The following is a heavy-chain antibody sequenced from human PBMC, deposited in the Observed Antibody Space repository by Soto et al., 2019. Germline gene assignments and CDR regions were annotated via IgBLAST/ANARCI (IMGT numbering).Heavy chain of an antibody. CDR2: ISWNSGSI. J-gene: IGHJ4*02. V-gene: IGHV3-9*01. Sequence: GGSLRLSCAASGFTFDDYAMHWVRQAPGKGLEWVSGISWNSGSIGYADSVKGRFTISRDNAKNSLYLQMNSLRAEDTALYYCAKDMGAADGSPWFDYWGQGTLVTVSS. CDR3: AKDMGAADGSPWFDY. CDR1: GFTFDDYA. D-gene: IGHD6-13*01.